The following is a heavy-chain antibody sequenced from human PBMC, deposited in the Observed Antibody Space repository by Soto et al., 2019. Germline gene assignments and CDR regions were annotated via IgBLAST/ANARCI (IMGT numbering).Heavy chain of an antibody. Sequence: QEQLVQSGAEVKKPGASVKVSCKTSGYTFTDYDINWVRQATGQGLEWIGWMNTNSGETGYAQKFEGRVTMTRSASLSTGYLELSSLRSEDTAVYYCARVAVAARPRWYNWFDPWGQGTLVTVA. CDR1: GYTFTDYD. CDR2: MNTNSGET. D-gene: IGHD2-15*01. J-gene: IGHJ5*02. CDR3: ARVAVAARPRWYNWFDP. V-gene: IGHV1-8*01.